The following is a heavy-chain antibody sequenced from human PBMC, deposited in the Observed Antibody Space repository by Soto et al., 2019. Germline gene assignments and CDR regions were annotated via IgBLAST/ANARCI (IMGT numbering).Heavy chain of an antibody. CDR3: ARGFTGSAGRFDP. J-gene: IGHJ5*02. D-gene: IGHD6-25*01. CDR2: IYPGDSET. CDR1: GYKFATYW. Sequence: GESLKISCKGSGYKFATYWIAWVRQMPGRGLEWMGIIYPGDSETIYSSSFRGHVTISADKSLNTAYLQWDSLTASDSAIYYCARGFTGSAGRFDPWGQGTVVTVSS. V-gene: IGHV5-51*01.